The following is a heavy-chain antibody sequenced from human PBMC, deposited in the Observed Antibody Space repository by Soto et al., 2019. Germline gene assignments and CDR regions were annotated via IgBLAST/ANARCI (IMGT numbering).Heavy chain of an antibody. J-gene: IGHJ4*02. Sequence: GGSLRLSCAASGITFRSYSMSWVRQAPGKGLEWVASITSDSSDIYYEDSVKGRFTISRDNGENSLYLQMTSLGAEDTGVYYCATTYCSGGYCFSSEYWGQGVLVTVSS. CDR3: ATTYCSGGYCFSSEY. CDR1: GITFRSYS. CDR2: ITSDSSDI. D-gene: IGHD2-15*01. V-gene: IGHV3-21*01.